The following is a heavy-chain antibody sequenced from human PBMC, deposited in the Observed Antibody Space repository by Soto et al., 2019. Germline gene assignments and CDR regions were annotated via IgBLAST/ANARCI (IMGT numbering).Heavy chain of an antibody. CDR2: IYYSGST. CDR1: GGSISSYY. CDR3: ARFAEKDRLYYFDY. Sequence: SETLSLTCTVSGGSISSYYWSWIRQPPGKGLEWIGYIYYSGSTNYNPSLKSRVTISVDTSKNQFSLKLSSVTAADTAVYYCARFAEKDRLYYFDYWGQGTLVTVSS. J-gene: IGHJ4*02. D-gene: IGHD3-16*02. V-gene: IGHV4-59*01.